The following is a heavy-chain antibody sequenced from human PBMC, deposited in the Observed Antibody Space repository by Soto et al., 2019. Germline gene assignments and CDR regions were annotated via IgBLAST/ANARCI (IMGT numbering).Heavy chain of an antibody. V-gene: IGHV1-18*01. J-gene: IGHJ4*02. CDR1: GYTFTNYG. CDR2: FNPKNGNT. CDR3: ARVNFAEPFDS. Sequence: ASVKVSCKASGYTFTNYGISWLRQARGQGIEWMGWFNPKNGNTNYAQTFEGRLTLTTDTSTSTAFMELSNLRSDDTAFYYCARVNFAEPFDSWGQGTLVTVSS.